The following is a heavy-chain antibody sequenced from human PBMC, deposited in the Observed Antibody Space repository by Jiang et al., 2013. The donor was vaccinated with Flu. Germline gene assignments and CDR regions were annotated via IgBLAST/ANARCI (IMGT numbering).Heavy chain of an antibody. CDR3: ARDQWLVRAYGMDV. J-gene: IGHJ6*04. CDR2: INAGNGNT. CDR1: GYTFTSYA. V-gene: IGHV1-3*01. D-gene: IGHD6-19*01. Sequence: GAEVKKPGASVKVSCKASGYTFTSYAMHWVRQAPGQRLEWMGWINAGNGNTKYSQKFQGRVTITRDTSASTAYMELSSLRSEDTAVYYCARDQWLVRAYGMDVWGKGTTVTVSS.